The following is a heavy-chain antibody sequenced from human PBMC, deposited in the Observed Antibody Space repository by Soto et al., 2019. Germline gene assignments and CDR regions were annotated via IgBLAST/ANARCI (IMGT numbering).Heavy chain of an antibody. CDR1: GASISSVGYY. V-gene: IGHV4-31*03. D-gene: IGHD3-22*01. CDR3: ATDYYDSSGYYGS. Sequence: QVQLQESGPGLVQPSQTLSLTCSVSGASISSVGYYWTWIRQHPGEGLEWIGYIYHSGSTYYNPSLKSRLTISVDTSKNQFSLKLSSVTAADTAVYYCATDYYDSSGYYGSWGQGTLVTVSS. CDR2: IYHSGST. J-gene: IGHJ5*02.